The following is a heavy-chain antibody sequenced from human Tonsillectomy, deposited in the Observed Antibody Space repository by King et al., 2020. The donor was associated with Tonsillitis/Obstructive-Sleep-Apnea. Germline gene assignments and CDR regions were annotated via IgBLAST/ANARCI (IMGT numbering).Heavy chain of an antibody. Sequence: QLVQSGAEVKQPGASVKVSCKASGHTFRRYIMHWVRQAPGQRLEWMGWINTGNGDTKSSQKFQGRVTITRDTSASTAYMEMSSLRSEDTAVYYCASCTSNSCYTGTDYWGQGTLVTVSS. D-gene: IGHD2-2*02. CDR3: ASCTSNSCYTGTDY. J-gene: IGHJ4*02. V-gene: IGHV1-3*04. CDR1: GHTFRRYI. CDR2: INTGNGDT.